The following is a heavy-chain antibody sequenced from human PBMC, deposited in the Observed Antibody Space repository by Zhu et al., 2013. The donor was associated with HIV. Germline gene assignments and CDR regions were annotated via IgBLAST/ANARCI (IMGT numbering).Heavy chain of an antibody. J-gene: IGHJ5*02. D-gene: IGHD2-15*01. V-gene: IGHV1-69*01. CDR1: GGTFSSYA. CDR2: IIPIFGTA. Sequence: QVQLVQSGAEVKKPGSSVKVSCKASGGTFSSYAISWVRQAPGQGLEWMGGIIPIFGTANYAQKFQGRVTITADESTSTAYMELSSLRSEDTAVYYCAREDSVVVVAAMYYWFDPWGQGTLVTVSS. CDR3: AREDSVVVVAAMYYWFDP.